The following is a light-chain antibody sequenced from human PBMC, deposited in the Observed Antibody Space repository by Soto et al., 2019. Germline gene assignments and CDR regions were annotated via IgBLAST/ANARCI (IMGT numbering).Light chain of an antibody. J-gene: IGKJ4*01. CDR3: HQANTLPLT. Sequence: DFQMTQSPSSVSASVGDRVTITCRASRDIHTWLAWYQQKPGKAPKLLIYGASTLQSGVPSRFSGGGSGTDFILTISNLQPEDFATYYCHQANTLPLTFGGGTMVEI. V-gene: IGKV1-12*01. CDR2: GAS. CDR1: RDIHTW.